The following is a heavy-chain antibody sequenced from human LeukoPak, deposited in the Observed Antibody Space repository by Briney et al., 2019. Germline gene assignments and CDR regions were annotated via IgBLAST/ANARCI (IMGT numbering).Heavy chain of an antibody. Sequence: ASVKVSCKVSGYTLTELSMHWVRQAPGKGLEWMRGFDPEDGETIYAQKFQGRVTMTEDTSTDTAYMELSSLRSEDTAVYYCATVLEITMVRGVTGLDPWGQGTLVTVSS. J-gene: IGHJ5*02. CDR1: GYTLTELS. D-gene: IGHD3-10*01. CDR3: ATVLEITMVRGVTGLDP. V-gene: IGHV1-24*01. CDR2: FDPEDGET.